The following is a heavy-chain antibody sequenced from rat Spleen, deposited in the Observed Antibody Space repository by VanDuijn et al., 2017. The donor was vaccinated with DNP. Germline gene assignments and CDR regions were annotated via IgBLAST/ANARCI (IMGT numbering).Heavy chain of an antibody. V-gene: IGHV5-31*01. CDR2: ISTGGDST. CDR3: TRGISIAAISTFDY. D-gene: IGHD1-2*01. Sequence: EVQLVESGGGPVQPGRSLKLSCLASGFIFSNYWMTWIRQAPTKGLEWVASISTGGDSTYYRDSVKGRFTISRDNAKNTLYLQMNSLRSEDTATYYCTRGISIAAISTFDYWGQGVMVTVSS. J-gene: IGHJ2*01. CDR1: GFIFSNYW.